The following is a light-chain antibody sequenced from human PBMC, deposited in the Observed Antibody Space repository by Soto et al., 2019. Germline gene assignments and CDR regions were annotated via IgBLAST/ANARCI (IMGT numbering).Light chain of an antibody. CDR3: QQGYSTLLS. Sequence: DIEMTQSPSSLSASVGDRVTITCRASQSISTYLNWYQQKEGKAPKLLIHGASGLQSGVPLRFSGSGSGTDFTLTISSLQPEDFATYYCQQGYSTLLSFGGGTTVELK. V-gene: IGKV1-39*01. J-gene: IGKJ4*01. CDR2: GAS. CDR1: QSISTY.